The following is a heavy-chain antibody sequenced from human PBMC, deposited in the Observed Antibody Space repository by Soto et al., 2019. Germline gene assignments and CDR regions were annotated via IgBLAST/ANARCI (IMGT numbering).Heavy chain of an antibody. CDR2: IIPILGIA. J-gene: IGHJ6*03. CDR3: ARETASWSYYYMDV. Sequence: QVQLVQSGAEVKKPGSSVKVSCKASGGTFSSYTISWVRQAPGQGLEWMGRIIPILGIANYAQKFQGRVTITADKSTSTAYMELSSLRSADTAVYYSARETASWSYYYMDVWGKGTTVTVSS. CDR1: GGTFSSYT. V-gene: IGHV1-69*08.